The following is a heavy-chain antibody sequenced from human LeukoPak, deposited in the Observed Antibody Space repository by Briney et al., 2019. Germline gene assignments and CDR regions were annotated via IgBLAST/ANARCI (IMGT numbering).Heavy chain of an antibody. CDR2: ISGSGGST. CDR3: AKDLENPDLGIFDY. J-gene: IGHJ4*02. CDR1: GFTFSSYA. Sequence: GGSLRLSCAASGFTFSSYAMSWVRQAPGKGLEWVSAISGSGGSTYYADSVKGRFTISRDNSKNTLYLQMNSLRAEDTAVYYCAKDLENPDLGIFDYWAREPWSPSPQ. D-gene: IGHD7-27*01. V-gene: IGHV3-23*01.